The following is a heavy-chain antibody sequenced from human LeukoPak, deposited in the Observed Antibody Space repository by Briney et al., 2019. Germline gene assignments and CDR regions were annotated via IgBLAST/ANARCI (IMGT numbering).Heavy chain of an antibody. V-gene: IGHV3-23*01. CDR2: ISGSGSRT. CDR1: GFTFSSYA. CDR3: AKGDADYGFFPFDY. Sequence: GGSLRLSCAASGFTFSSYAMSWVRQAPGKGLEWVSSISGSGSRTYYADSVKGRLTVSRDNSKNTLYLQMNSLRAEDTAVYYCAKGDADYGFFPFDYWGQGTLVTVSS. D-gene: IGHD4-17*01. J-gene: IGHJ4*02.